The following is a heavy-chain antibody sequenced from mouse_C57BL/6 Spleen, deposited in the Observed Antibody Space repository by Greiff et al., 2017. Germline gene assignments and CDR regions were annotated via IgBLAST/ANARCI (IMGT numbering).Heavy chain of an antibody. CDR1: GYTFTSYW. CDR3: ARSQMDY. V-gene: IGHV1-69*01. J-gene: IGHJ4*01. CDR2: IDPSDSYT. Sequence: VQLQQPGAELVMPGASVKLSCKASGYTFTSYWMHWVKQRPGQGLEWIGEIDPSDSYTNYNQKFKGKSTLTVDKSSSTAYMQLSSLTSEDSAVYYCARSQMDYWGQGTSVTVSS.